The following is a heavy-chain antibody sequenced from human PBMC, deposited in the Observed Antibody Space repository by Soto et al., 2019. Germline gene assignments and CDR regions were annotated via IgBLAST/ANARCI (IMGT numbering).Heavy chain of an antibody. CDR2: ISSSSSYI. Sequence: GGSLRLSCAASGFTFSSCSMNWVRQAPGKGLEWVSSISSSSSYIYYADSVKGRFTISRDNAKNSLYLQMNSLRAEDTATYYCAHIQGTYYYDSSGYPDAFDIWGQGTMVTVSS. V-gene: IGHV3-21*03. CDR3: AHIQGTYYYDSSGYPDAFDI. D-gene: IGHD3-22*01. CDR1: GFTFSSCS. J-gene: IGHJ3*02.